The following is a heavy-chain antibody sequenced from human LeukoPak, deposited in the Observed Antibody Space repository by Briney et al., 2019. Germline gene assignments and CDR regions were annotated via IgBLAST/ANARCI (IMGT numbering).Heavy chain of an antibody. CDR1: GYSISSGYY. CDR2: IYHSGST. Sequence: SETLSLTCTVSGYSISSGYYWGWIRQPPGKGLEWIGSIYHSGSTYYNPSLKSRVTISIDTSKNQFSLKLSSVTAADTAVYYCARHQWVPAFDIWGQGTMVTVSS. D-gene: IGHD1-26*01. CDR3: ARHQWVPAFDI. V-gene: IGHV4-38-2*02. J-gene: IGHJ3*02.